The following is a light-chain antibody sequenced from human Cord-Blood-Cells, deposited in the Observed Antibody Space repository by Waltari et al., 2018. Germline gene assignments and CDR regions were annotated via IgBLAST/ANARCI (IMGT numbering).Light chain of an antibody. CDR1: SGNVGSYNL. J-gene: IGLJ3*02. V-gene: IGLV2-23*01. Sequence: ALTQPASVSGSPGRSITIPSPATSGNVGSYNLSSSYQQHPGKAPNPMTYECSQRPPGVSNVSSAPRFGNTASLTFPGLKAEEEADNYACPYPAISTWVFGGGTKLTVL. CDR3: CPYPAISTWV. CDR2: ECS.